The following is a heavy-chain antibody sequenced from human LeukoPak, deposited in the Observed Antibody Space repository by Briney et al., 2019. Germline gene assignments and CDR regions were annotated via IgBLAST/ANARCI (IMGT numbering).Heavy chain of an antibody. CDR3: AKEVPYYSSSSYFQH. Sequence: PGGSLRLSCMGSRFAFNYYGMHWVRQTPGRGLEWVAVVSADGSERYYAESEKGRFTISRDNSKNTLFLEMSSLKTEDTAVYYCAKEVPYYSSSSYFQHWGQGTLVTVSS. CDR2: VSADGSER. CDR1: RFAFNYYG. J-gene: IGHJ1*01. D-gene: IGHD6-6*01. V-gene: IGHV3-30*18.